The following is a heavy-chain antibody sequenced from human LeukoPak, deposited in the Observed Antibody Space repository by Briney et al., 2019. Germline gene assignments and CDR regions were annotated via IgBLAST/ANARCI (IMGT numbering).Heavy chain of an antibody. J-gene: IGHJ4*02. CDR2: INPNSGGT. CDR1: GYTFTGYY. Sequence: GASVKVSCKASGYTFTGYYMHWVRQAPGQGLEWMGWINPNSGGTNYAQKFQGRVTMTRDTSISTDYMELSRLRSDDTAVYYCARRPITMIVVGNYWGQGTLVTVSS. V-gene: IGHV1-2*02. CDR3: ARRPITMIVVGNY. D-gene: IGHD3-22*01.